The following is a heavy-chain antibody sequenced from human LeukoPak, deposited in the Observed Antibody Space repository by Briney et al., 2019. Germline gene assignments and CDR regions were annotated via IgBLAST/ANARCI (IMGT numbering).Heavy chain of an antibody. D-gene: IGHD6-19*01. J-gene: IGHJ4*02. CDR3: AREAAVAGTVFDY. Sequence: PGGSLRLSCAASGFTFSDYYMSWIRQAPGKGLEWVSYISSSGSTIYYADSVKGRFTISRDNAKNSLYLQMNSLRAEDRAVYYCAREAAVAGTVFDYWGQGTLVTVSS. V-gene: IGHV3-11*01. CDR1: GFTFSDYY. CDR2: ISSSGSTI.